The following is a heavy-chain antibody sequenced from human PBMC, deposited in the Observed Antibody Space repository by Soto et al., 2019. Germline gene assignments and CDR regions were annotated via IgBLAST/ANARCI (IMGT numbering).Heavy chain of an antibody. V-gene: IGHV4-39*01. Sequence: SETLSLTCSVSGGSIRSNIYYWGWIRQPPGKGLEWIATIHHSGSTNYTPSLKSRVTISADTSKNQFSLRLSSVTAADTAVYYCARYRGSGSYYMAHPYYYGMDVWGQGTTVTVS. D-gene: IGHD3-10*01. CDR3: ARYRGSGSYYMAHPYYYGMDV. CDR2: IHHSGST. J-gene: IGHJ6*02. CDR1: GGSIRSNIYY.